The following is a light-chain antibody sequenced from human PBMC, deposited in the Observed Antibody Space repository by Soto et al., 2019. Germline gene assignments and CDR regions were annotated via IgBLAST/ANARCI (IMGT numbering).Light chain of an antibody. CDR1: QSVSTN. V-gene: IGKV3-15*01. CDR3: QQFNKWPRT. J-gene: IGKJ1*01. CDR2: GAY. Sequence: VMTQSPATLSVSPGERATLSCRASQSVSTNIAWYQQRPGQAPRLIISGAYTRATGIPARFSGSGSGTEFTLTISSLQSEDFAIYYCQQFNKWPRTFGQGTRVEIK.